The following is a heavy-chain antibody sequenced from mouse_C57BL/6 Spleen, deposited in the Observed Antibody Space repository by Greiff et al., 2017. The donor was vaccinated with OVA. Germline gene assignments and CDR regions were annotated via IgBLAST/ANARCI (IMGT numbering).Heavy chain of an antibody. CDR2: ISSGSSTI. CDR3: ATSYYSNPYYYAMDY. Sequence: EVNVVESGGGLVKPGGSLKLSCAASGFTFSDYGMHWVRQAPEKGLEWVAYISSGSSTIYYADTVKGRFTISRDNAKNTLFLQMTSLRSEDTAMYYCATSYYSNPYYYAMDYWGQGTSVTVSS. V-gene: IGHV5-17*01. D-gene: IGHD2-5*01. J-gene: IGHJ4*01. CDR1: GFTFSDYG.